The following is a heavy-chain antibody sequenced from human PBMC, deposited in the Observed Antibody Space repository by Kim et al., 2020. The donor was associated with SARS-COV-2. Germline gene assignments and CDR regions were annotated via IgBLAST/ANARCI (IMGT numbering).Heavy chain of an antibody. CDR3: ARAGGQLLYNYYYGMDV. Sequence: SETLSLTCTVSGGSISSYYWSWIRQPAGKGLEWIGRIYTSGSTNYNPSLKSRVTMSVDTSKNQFSLKLSSVTAADTAVYYCARAGGQLLYNYYYGMDVWGQGTTVTVSS. V-gene: IGHV4-4*07. J-gene: IGHJ6*02. CDR1: GGSISSYY. CDR2: IYTSGST. D-gene: IGHD2-2*02.